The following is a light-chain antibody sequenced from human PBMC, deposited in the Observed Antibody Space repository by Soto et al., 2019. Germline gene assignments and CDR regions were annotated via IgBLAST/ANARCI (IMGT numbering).Light chain of an antibody. CDR2: GAS. Sequence: EIVLTQSPGTLSLSPGERATLSCRASQSVSSSYFAWYQQKPGQAPRLLIYGASGRSTGIPDRFSGSGSGTVFTLTISRLEPEDFAVYYCQQYGSSPPFTFRPGTKVDIK. CDR3: QQYGSSPPFT. CDR1: QSVSSSY. V-gene: IGKV3-20*01. J-gene: IGKJ3*01.